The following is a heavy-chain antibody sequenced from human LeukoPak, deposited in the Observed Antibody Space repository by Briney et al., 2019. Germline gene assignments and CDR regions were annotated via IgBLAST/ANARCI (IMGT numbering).Heavy chain of an antibody. Sequence: SGGSLRLSCAASGFTFSSYWMSWVRQAPGKGLEWVASIRQDGAEKYYMDSVKGRFTISRDNAKNSLYLQMNSLRAEDTAVFYCARVWRYCSGVGCNGLDHWGQGTLVTVSS. CDR2: IRQDGAEK. D-gene: IGHD2-15*01. J-gene: IGHJ4*02. CDR1: GFTFSSYW. V-gene: IGHV3-7*01. CDR3: ARVWRYCSGVGCNGLDH.